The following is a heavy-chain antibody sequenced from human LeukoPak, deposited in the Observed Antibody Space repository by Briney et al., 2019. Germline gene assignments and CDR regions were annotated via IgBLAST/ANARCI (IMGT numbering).Heavy chain of an antibody. CDR3: ARDRAGYLTYMDV. CDR2: IYSGGST. V-gene: IGHV3-66*01. Sequence: QPGGSLRLSCAASGFTFSSYSMNWVRQAPGKGLEWVSVIYSGGSTYYADSVKGRFTISRDNSKNTLYLQMNSLRAEDTAVYYCARDRAGYLTYMDVWGKGTTVTISS. CDR1: GFTFSSYS. J-gene: IGHJ6*03. D-gene: IGHD3-16*02.